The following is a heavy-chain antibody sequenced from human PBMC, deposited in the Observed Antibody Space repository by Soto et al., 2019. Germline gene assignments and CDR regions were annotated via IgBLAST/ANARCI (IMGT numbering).Heavy chain of an antibody. CDR1: GGTFSSYA. J-gene: IGHJ4*02. CDR3: ARRPHYYDSSGTWVEFDY. CDR2: IIPIFGTA. V-gene: IGHV1-69*01. D-gene: IGHD3-22*01. Sequence: QVQLVQSGAEVKKPGSSVKVSCKASGGTFSSYAISWVRQAPGQGLEWMGGIIPIFGTANYAQKFQGRVTITADESTSTAYMELSSLRYEDTAVYYCARRPHYYDSSGTWVEFDYWGQGTLVTVSS.